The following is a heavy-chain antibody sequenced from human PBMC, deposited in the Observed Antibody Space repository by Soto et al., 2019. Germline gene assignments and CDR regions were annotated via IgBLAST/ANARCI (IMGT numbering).Heavy chain of an antibody. D-gene: IGHD4-17*01. CDR1: GGSISSSSYY. V-gene: IGHV4-39*01. J-gene: IGHJ2*01. CDR3: ARPATVTTFNWYLDL. Sequence: PSETLSLTCTVSGGSISSSSYYWGWIRQPPGKGLEWIGSIYYSGSTYYNPSLKSRVTISVDTSKNQFSLKLSSVTAADTAVYYCARPATVTTFNWYLDLWGRGTLVT. CDR2: IYYSGST.